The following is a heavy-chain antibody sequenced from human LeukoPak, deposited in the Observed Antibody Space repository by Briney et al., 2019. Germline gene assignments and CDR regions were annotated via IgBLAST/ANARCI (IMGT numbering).Heavy chain of an antibody. V-gene: IGHV4-34*01. D-gene: IGHD6-19*01. J-gene: IGHJ6*03. CDR1: GGSFSGYY. CDR3: ARGLAQWPLYYYYYMDV. Sequence: SQTLSLTCAVYGGSFSGYYWSWIRQPPAKGLEWIGDINHNGSTNYNPALKSRVTISVDTSKNQFSLKLSSVTAADTAVYYCARGLAQWPLYYYYYMDVWGKGTTVTVSS. CDR2: INHNGST.